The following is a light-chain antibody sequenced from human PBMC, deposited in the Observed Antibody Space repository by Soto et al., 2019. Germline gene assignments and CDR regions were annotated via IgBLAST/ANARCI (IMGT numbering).Light chain of an antibody. J-gene: IGKJ2*01. CDR1: QSVGTY. CDR3: QQYNNWPYT. V-gene: IGKV3-15*01. CDR2: GAS. Sequence: EIVLTQSPATLSLSPGETATLSCRASQSVGTYLAWYQLKSGQAPRLLIYGASTRATGIPARFSGSGSGTEFTLTISSLQSEDFAVYYCQQYNNWPYTFGQGTKLEIK.